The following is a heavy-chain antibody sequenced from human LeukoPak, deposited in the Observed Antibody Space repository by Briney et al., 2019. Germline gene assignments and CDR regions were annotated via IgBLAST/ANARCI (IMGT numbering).Heavy chain of an antibody. D-gene: IGHD3-3*01. Sequence: SVKVSCKASGGTFSSYAISWVRQAPGQGLEWMGGIIPNLGTANYARKFQGRVTITADESTSTAYMELSSLRSEDTAVYYCARDSMTRRFLEWLLDYWGQGTLVTVSS. J-gene: IGHJ4*02. CDR3: ARDSMTRRFLEWLLDY. V-gene: IGHV1-69*13. CDR2: IIPNLGTA. CDR1: GGTFSSYA.